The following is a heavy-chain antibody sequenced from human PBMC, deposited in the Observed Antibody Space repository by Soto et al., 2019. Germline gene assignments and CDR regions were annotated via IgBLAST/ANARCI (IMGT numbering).Heavy chain of an antibody. J-gene: IGHJ4*02. CDR2: ISPLFSTT. Sequence: QVQLVQSGAEVQEPGSSVKVSCKATGDLFNNYAFNWVRQAPGQGLEWMGRISPLFSTTNYAQKFQGRVTICAEELTTIVYLEVSNLESEDTAMYYCAASSSVAAAGYFKFWGQGTLVTVPP. CDR1: GDLFNNYA. CDR3: AASSSVAAAGYFKF. D-gene: IGHD6-13*01. V-gene: IGHV1-69*01.